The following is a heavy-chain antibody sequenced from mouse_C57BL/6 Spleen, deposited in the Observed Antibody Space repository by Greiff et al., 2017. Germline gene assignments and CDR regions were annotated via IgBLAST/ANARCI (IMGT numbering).Heavy chain of an antibody. CDR3: TRRDYGSGYGYFDV. Sequence: QVQLKQSGAELVRPGASVTLSCKASGYTFTDYEMHWVKQTPVHGLEWIGAIDPETGGTAYNQKFKGKAILTADKSSSTAYIELRSLTSADSAVYYCTRRDYGSGYGYFDVWGTGTTVTVSS. J-gene: IGHJ1*03. D-gene: IGHD1-1*01. CDR1: GYTFTDYE. V-gene: IGHV1-15*01. CDR2: IDPETGGT.